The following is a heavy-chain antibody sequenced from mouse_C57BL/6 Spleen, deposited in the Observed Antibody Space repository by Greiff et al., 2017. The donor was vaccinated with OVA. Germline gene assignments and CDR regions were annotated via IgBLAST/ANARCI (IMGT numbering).Heavy chain of an antibody. D-gene: IGHD2-1*01. CDR1: GYAFTNYL. J-gene: IGHJ2*01. V-gene: IGHV1-54*01. CDR2: INPGSGGT. Sequence: LVESGAELVRPGTSVKVSCKASGYAFTNYLIEWVKQRPGQGLEWIGVINPGSGGTNYNEKFKGKATLTADKSSSTAYMQLSSLTSEDSAVYFCARRDGNYHFFDYWGQGTTLTVSS. CDR3: ARRDGNYHFFDY.